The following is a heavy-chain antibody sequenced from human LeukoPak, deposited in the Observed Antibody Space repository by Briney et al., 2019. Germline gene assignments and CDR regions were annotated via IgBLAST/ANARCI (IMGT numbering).Heavy chain of an antibody. D-gene: IGHD3-3*01. Sequence: SETLSLTCTVSGGSISSYYWSWIRQPPGKGLEWIGYIYYSGSTNYNPSLKSRVTISVDTSKNQFSLKLSSVTAADTAVYYCARANLESPYYYMDVWGKGTTVTVSS. CDR3: ARANLESPYYYMDV. CDR1: GGSISSYY. V-gene: IGHV4-59*01. CDR2: IYYSGST. J-gene: IGHJ6*03.